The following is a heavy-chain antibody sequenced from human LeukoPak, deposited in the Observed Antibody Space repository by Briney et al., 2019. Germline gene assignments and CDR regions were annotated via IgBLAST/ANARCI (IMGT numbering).Heavy chain of an antibody. D-gene: IGHD6-6*01. CDR3: ATFLAIIAARDSLYFQH. CDR1: GFTFSKYA. Sequence: GGSLRLSCGASGFTFSKYAMSWVRQAPGKGLEWVSGVSGSGGVTYYADSVKGRFTISRDNSKNTLHLQMNSLRAEDTAVYYCATFLAIIAARDSLYFQHWGQGTLVSVSS. J-gene: IGHJ1*01. CDR2: VSGSGGVT. V-gene: IGHV3-23*01.